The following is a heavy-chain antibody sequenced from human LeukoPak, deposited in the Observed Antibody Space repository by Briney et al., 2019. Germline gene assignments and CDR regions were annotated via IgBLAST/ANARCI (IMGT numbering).Heavy chain of an antibody. CDR3: AHRPSLYCSSTSCYHEFDY. V-gene: IGHV2-5*01. CDR2: IYWNDDK. D-gene: IGHD2-2*01. Sequence: SGPTLVNPTQTLTQTCTFSGFSLSTSGVGVGWIRQPPGKALEWLALIYWNDDKRYSPSLKSRLTITKDTSKNQVVLTMTNMDPVDTATYYCAHRPSLYCSSTSCYHEFDYWGQGTLVTVSS. J-gene: IGHJ4*02. CDR1: GFSLSTSGVG.